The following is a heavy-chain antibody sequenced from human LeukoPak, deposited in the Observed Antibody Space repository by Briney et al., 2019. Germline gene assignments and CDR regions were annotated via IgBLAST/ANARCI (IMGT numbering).Heavy chain of an antibody. J-gene: IGHJ4*02. CDR1: GYTFTGYY. Sequence: ASVKVSRKASGYTFTGYYMHWVRQAPGQGLEWMGWINPNSGGTNYAQKFQGRVTMTRDTSISTAYMELSRLRSDDTAVYYCVRGLNWGPLTFDYWGQGTLVTVSS. V-gene: IGHV1-2*02. CDR3: VRGLNWGPLTFDY. D-gene: IGHD7-27*01. CDR2: INPNSGGT.